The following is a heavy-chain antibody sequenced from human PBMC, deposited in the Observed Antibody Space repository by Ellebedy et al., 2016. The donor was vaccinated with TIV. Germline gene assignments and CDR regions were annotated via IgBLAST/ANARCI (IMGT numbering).Heavy chain of an antibody. D-gene: IGHD5-24*01. J-gene: IGHJ4*02. V-gene: IGHV3-74*01. CDR1: GIIFSSYW. Sequence: GESLKISCAASGIIFSSYWMHWVRQAPGKGLVWVSRINSDGSSTTYADSVKGRFTISRDNSKNTLYLQMNSLRAEDTAVYYCAREGMATIGGWGQGTLVTVSS. CDR3: AREGMATIGG. CDR2: INSDGSST.